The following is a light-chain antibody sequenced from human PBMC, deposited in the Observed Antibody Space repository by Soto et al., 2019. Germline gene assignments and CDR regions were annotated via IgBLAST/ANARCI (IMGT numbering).Light chain of an antibody. CDR2: AAA. CDR3: QQSYSSPHT. V-gene: IGKV1-39*01. J-gene: IGKJ5*01. Sequence: DIQMTQSPSSLSASVGDRVTITCRASQTIRSDLNWYQQKPGKAPKLLIYAAASLQSGVPSRFSGSGSGTEFTLTISSLQPEDFATYYCQQSYSSPHTFGHGTRLEI. CDR1: QTIRSD.